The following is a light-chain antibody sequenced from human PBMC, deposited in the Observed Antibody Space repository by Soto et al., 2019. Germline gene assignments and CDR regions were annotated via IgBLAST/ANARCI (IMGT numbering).Light chain of an antibody. J-gene: IGKJ1*01. V-gene: IGKV1-39*01. CDR3: QQSYSTPWT. Sequence: DIQMTQSPSSLSASVGDRVTTTCRASQSISSYLNWYQQKPGKAPKLLIYAASSLQSGVPSRFSGSGSGTDFTLTISSLQPEDFATYYCQQSYSTPWTLGQGTKVDIK. CDR2: AAS. CDR1: QSISSY.